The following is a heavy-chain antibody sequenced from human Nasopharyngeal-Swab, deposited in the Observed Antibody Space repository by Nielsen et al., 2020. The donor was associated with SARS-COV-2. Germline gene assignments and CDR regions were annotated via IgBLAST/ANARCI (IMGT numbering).Heavy chain of an antibody. Sequence: GGSLRLSCAASGFTFSSYWMSWVRQAPGKGLEWVANIKQDGSEKYYVDSVKGRFTISRDNAKNSLYLQMNSLRAEDTALYYCAKARISGYSFIPFDYWGQGTLVTVSS. J-gene: IGHJ4*02. D-gene: IGHD5-18*01. V-gene: IGHV3-7*03. CDR2: IKQDGSEK. CDR1: GFTFSSYW. CDR3: AKARISGYSFIPFDY.